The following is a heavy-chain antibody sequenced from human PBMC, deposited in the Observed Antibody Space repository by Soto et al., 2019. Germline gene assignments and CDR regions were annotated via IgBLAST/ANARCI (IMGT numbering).Heavy chain of an antibody. Sequence: QVQLVQSGAEVKKPGASVKVSCKASGYTFTSYGISWVRQAPGQGLEWMGWISAYNGNTNYAQKLQGRVTMTTDTSTSTGYMELGSLRSDDTAVYYCARAGSGDAHYCYGMDVWGQGTTVTVSS. D-gene: IGHD3-10*01. V-gene: IGHV1-18*01. CDR2: ISAYNGNT. J-gene: IGHJ6*02. CDR3: ARAGSGDAHYCYGMDV. CDR1: GYTFTSYG.